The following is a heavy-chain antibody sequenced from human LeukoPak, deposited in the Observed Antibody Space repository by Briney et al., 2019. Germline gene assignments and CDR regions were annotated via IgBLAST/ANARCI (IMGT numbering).Heavy chain of an antibody. J-gene: IGHJ4*02. Sequence: PSETLSLTCTVSGGSISSYYWSWIRQPPGKGLEWTGYIYYSGSTNYNPSLKSRVTISVDTSKNQFSLKLSSVTAADTAVYYCARGEMATMRGIDYWGQGTLVTVSS. D-gene: IGHD5-24*01. CDR2: IYYSGST. CDR1: GGSISSYY. CDR3: ARGEMATMRGIDY. V-gene: IGHV4-59*01.